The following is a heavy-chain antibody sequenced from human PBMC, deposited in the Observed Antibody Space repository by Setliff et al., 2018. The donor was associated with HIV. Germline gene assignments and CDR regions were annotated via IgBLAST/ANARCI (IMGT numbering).Heavy chain of an antibody. Sequence: PSETLSLTCTVSGGSISSHYWIWIRQLPGKGLEWIGYIHYSGATNYNPSLKSRVTISLDTSRTQFSLRLSSVTAADTAVCYCARHSPNVGVRGDAFDIWGQGTVVTVSS. J-gene: IGHJ3*02. D-gene: IGHD2-8*01. CDR1: GGSISSHY. CDR3: ARHSPNVGVRGDAFDI. V-gene: IGHV4-59*08. CDR2: IHYSGAT.